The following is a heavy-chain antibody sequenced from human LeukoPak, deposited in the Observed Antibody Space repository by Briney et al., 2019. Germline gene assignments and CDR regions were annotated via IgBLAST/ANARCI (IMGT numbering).Heavy chain of an antibody. Sequence: SETLSLTCTVSGGSISSYYWSWIRQPAGKGLEWIGRIYTSGSTNYNPSLKSRVTMSVDTSKNQFSLKLSSVSAADTAVYYCARDSGLLWFGELQAFDIWGQGTMVTVSS. V-gene: IGHV4-4*07. CDR1: GGSISSYY. CDR2: IYTSGST. J-gene: IGHJ3*02. D-gene: IGHD3-10*01. CDR3: ARDSGLLWFGELQAFDI.